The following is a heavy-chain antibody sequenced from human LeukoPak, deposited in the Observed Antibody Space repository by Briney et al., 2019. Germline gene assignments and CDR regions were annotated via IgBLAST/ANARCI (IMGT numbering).Heavy chain of an antibody. J-gene: IGHJ4*02. D-gene: IGHD4-11*01. V-gene: IGHV1-2*02. CDR1: GYTFTDYY. CDR2: INPNSGET. Sequence: ASVKVSCKTSGYTFTDYYIHWVRQAPGQGLEWMGWINPNSGETNSAQKFQGRVIMTGDTSISTAYMELRRVTSDDTAVYYCARDRDYSNIESGFDYWGQGTLVTVSS. CDR3: ARDRDYSNIESGFDY.